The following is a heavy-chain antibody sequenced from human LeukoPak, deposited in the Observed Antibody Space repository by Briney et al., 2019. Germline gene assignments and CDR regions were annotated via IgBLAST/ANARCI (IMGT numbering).Heavy chain of an antibody. V-gene: IGHV1-3*01. J-gene: IGHJ4*02. D-gene: IGHD3-22*01. CDR1: GYTFTSYA. Sequence: ASVKVSCKASGYTFTSYAMHWVRQAPGQRLEWMGWINAGNGNTKYSQKFQGRVTITRDTSASTAYMELSSLRSEDTAVYYCARVAQAYRITMIVVARGYYFDYWGQGTLVTVSS. CDR3: ARVAQAYRITMIVVARGYYFDY. CDR2: INAGNGNT.